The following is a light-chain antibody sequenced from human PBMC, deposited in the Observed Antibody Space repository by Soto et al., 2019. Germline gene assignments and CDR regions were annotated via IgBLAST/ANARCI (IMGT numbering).Light chain of an antibody. J-gene: IGLJ1*01. CDR2: GNT. Sequence: QSLLTQPPSVSGAPGQRFTISCTGSSSNIGAGYDVHWYQQLPGTAPKLLIYGNTNRPSGVPDRFSGSKSGTSASLASTGLQAEDGADYYCQPYDRSLSGSYACGTGTKVTVL. V-gene: IGLV1-40*01. CDR1: SSNIGAGYD. CDR3: QPYDRSLSGSYA.